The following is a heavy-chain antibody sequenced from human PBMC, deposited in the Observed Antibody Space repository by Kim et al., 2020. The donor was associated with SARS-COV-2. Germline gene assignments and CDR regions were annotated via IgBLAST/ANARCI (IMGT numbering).Heavy chain of an antibody. CDR3: AGSSGWYNWFDP. Sequence: SETLSLTCTVSGGSISSSSYYWGWIRQPPGKGLEWIGSIYYSGSTYYNPSLKSRVTISVDTSKNQFSLKLSSVTAADTAVYYCAGSSGWYNWFDPWGQGTLVAVSS. CDR2: IYYSGST. V-gene: IGHV4-39*07. CDR1: GGSISSSSYY. J-gene: IGHJ5*02. D-gene: IGHD6-19*01.